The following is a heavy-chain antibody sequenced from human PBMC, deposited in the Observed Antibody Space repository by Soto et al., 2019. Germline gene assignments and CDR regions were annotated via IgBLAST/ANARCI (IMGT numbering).Heavy chain of an antibody. CDR2: IYHSGST. CDR3: ARGAFDCGGDCYSVY. J-gene: IGHJ4*02. D-gene: IGHD2-21*02. Sequence: SETLSLTCAVSGGSISSSNWWSWVRQPPGKGLEWIGEIYHSGSTNYNPSLKSRVTISVDKSKNQFSLKLSSVTAADTAVYYCARGAFDCGGDCYSVYWGQGTLVTVSS. V-gene: IGHV4-4*02. CDR1: GGSISSSNW.